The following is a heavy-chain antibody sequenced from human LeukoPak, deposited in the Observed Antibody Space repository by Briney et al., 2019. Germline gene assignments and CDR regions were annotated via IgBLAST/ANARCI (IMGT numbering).Heavy chain of an antibody. CDR1: GGSISSGNYY. V-gene: IGHV4-30-4*01. CDR3: ARKYPDHWFDP. Sequence: SETLSLTCTVSGGSISSGNYYWSWIRQPPGKGLEWIGYVFYLGNTYYAPFLKSRVTISVDTSKNQFSLKLSSVTAADTAVYYCARKYPDHWFDPWGQGTLVTVSS. J-gene: IGHJ5*02. D-gene: IGHD6-6*01. CDR2: VFYLGNT.